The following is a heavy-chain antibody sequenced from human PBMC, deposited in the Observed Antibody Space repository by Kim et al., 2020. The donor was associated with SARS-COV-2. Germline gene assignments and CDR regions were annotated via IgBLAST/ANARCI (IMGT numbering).Heavy chain of an antibody. CDR3: ARLDCDSGGYYWFDP. D-gene: IGHD1-26*01. Sequence: SETLSLTCGVSGGSISSGTWWSWVRQPPGKGLEWIGEISHSGNANYNPSLRSLVTISVDKSQNQFSLSLNSVTAADTAVYYCARLDCDSGGYYWFDPWG. CDR2: ISHSGNA. V-gene: IGHV4-4*02. CDR1: GGSISSGTW. J-gene: IGHJ5*02.